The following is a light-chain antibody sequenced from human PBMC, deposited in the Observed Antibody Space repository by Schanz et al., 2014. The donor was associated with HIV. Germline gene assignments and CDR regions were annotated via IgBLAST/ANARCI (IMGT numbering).Light chain of an antibody. CDR3: LQHNAYPLT. J-gene: IGKJ5*01. V-gene: IGKV1-9*01. CDR2: AAS. CDR1: QTISNS. Sequence: DIQLTQSPALLSASVGDRVTITCRASQTISNSLAWYQQRPGKAPKRLIYAASTLQSGVPSRFVGGGSGTEFTLTISGLQPEDFATYYCLQHNAYPLTFGQGTRLDI.